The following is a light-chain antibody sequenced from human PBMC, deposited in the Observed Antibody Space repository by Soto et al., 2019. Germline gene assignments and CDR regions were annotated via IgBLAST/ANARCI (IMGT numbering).Light chain of an antibody. CDR2: SAS. V-gene: IGKV3-15*01. J-gene: IGKJ1*01. CDR3: QHHNNWPPGT. CDR1: QSVYGN. Sequence: EIIMTQSPATLSVSPGERATLSCRASQSVYGNLAWYQHKPGQAPRLLIYSASTRATGIPARFSGSGSGTEFTLTISSLQSEDFAVYYCQHHNNWPPGTFGQGTKVEIK.